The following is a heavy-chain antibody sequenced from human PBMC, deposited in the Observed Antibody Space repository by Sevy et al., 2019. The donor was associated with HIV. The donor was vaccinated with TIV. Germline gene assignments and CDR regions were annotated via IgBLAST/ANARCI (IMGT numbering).Heavy chain of an antibody. V-gene: IGHV3-30*18. J-gene: IGHJ4*02. CDR2: ISYDGSNK. Sequence: GGSLRLSCAASGFTFSSYGMHWVRQAPGKGLERVAVISYDGSNKYYADSVKGRFTISRDNSKNTLYLQMNSLRAEDTAVYYCAKSVTVGATKLFDYWCQGTLVTVSS. CDR1: GFTFSSYG. D-gene: IGHD1-26*01. CDR3: AKSVTVGATKLFDY.